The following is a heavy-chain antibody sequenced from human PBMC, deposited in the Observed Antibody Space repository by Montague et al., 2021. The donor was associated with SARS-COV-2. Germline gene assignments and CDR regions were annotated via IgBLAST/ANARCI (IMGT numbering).Heavy chain of an antibody. CDR3: ARTGLGDYDILTGYTVNAFDI. V-gene: IGHV4-59*01. Sequence: ETLSLTCTVSGGSISSYYWSWIRQPPGKGLEWIGYIYYSGSTNYNPSLKGRVTISVDTSKNQFSLKLSSVTAADTAVYYCARTGLGDYDILTGYTVNAFDIWGQGTMVTVSS. D-gene: IGHD3-9*01. J-gene: IGHJ3*02. CDR1: GGSISSYY. CDR2: IYYSGST.